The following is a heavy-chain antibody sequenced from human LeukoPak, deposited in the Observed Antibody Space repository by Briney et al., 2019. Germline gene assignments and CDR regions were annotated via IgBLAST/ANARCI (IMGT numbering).Heavy chain of an antibody. D-gene: IGHD3-10*01. Sequence: ASVKVSCKASGYTFTGYYMHWVRQAPGQGLEWMGWIDPNSGGTNYAQKFQGRVTMTRDTSISTAYMELSRLRSDDTAVYYCARDNFYRSGSYPTPGNYWGQGTLVTVFS. J-gene: IGHJ4*02. V-gene: IGHV1-2*02. CDR3: ARDNFYRSGSYPTPGNY. CDR2: IDPNSGGT. CDR1: GYTFTGYY.